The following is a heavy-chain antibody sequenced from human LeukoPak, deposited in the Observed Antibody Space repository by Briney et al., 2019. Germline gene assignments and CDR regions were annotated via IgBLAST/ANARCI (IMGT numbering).Heavy chain of an antibody. D-gene: IGHD2-2*01. J-gene: IGHJ4*02. CDR1: GFTFSSYS. CDR2: ISSSSTYK. Sequence: GGSLRLSCAASGFTFSSYSMNWVRQAPGKGLEWVSSISSSSTYKSYADSMRGRFTISRDNAKNSLFLQLDSLRAEDTAVYYCVRGGIVVLPAAMRAPRFVDYWGRGTLVTVSS. V-gene: IGHV3-21*01. CDR3: VRGGIVVLPAAMRAPRFVDY.